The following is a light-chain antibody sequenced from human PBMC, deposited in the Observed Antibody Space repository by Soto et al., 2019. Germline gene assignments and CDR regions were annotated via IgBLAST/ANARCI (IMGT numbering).Light chain of an antibody. Sequence: QSALTQPASVSGSPGQSITISCTGTSNDVGGYNYVSWYQQYLGKAPKLMIYEVSNRPSGISNRFSGSKSGNTASLTISGLQAEDEADYYCSSYTTSSTYVFGTGTKSPS. CDR2: EVS. CDR1: SNDVGGYNY. CDR3: SSYTTSSTYV. V-gene: IGLV2-14*01. J-gene: IGLJ1*01.